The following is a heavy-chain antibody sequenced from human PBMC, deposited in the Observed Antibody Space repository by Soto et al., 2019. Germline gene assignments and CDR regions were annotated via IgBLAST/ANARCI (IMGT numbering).Heavy chain of an antibody. V-gene: IGHV3-21*01. Sequence: GGSLRLSCAAYGFTFTSYSMNWVRQAPVKGLEWVSSISSSSSYIYYADSVKGRFTISRDNAKNSLYLQMNSLTAEDTAVYYCARGPHYGTSTDFFDYWGQGTLVTVSS. CDR1: GFTFTSYS. D-gene: IGHD3-16*01. CDR2: ISSSSSYI. J-gene: IGHJ4*02. CDR3: ARGPHYGTSTDFFDY.